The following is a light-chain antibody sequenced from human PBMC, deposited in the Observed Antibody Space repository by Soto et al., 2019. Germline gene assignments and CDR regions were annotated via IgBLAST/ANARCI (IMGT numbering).Light chain of an antibody. V-gene: IGKV3D-20*01. CDR1: QTVTNNY. Sequence: EIVLTQSPATLSLSPGETATLSCGASQTVTNNYLAWYQLKPGLAPSLLIYDTSSMATGIPDRFSGSGSGTDFTLTISRLEPEDFAMYYCQQYANSPRTFGQGTKVEIK. CDR3: QQYANSPRT. CDR2: DTS. J-gene: IGKJ1*01.